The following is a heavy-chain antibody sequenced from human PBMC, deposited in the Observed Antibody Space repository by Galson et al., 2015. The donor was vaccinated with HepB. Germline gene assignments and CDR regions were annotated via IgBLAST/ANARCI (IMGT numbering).Heavy chain of an antibody. Sequence: SVKVSCKASGYTFTSYSISWVRQAPGQGLEWMGWISAYNGNTNYAQKLQGRVTMTTDTSTSTAYMELRSLRSDDTAVYYCARAKQWLVKGGFDYWGQGTLVTVSS. D-gene: IGHD6-19*01. J-gene: IGHJ4*02. V-gene: IGHV1-18*04. CDR2: ISAYNGNT. CDR3: ARAKQWLVKGGFDY. CDR1: GYTFTSYS.